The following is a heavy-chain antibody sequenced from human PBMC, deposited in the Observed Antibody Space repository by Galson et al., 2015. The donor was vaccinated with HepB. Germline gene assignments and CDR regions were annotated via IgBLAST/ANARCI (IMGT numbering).Heavy chain of an antibody. CDR1: GFTFSSYA. V-gene: IGHV3-64*01. Sequence: SLRLSCAASGFTFSSYAMHWVRQAPGKGLEYVSAISSNGGSTYYANSVKGRFTISRDNSKNTLYLQMGSLRAEDMAVYYCARDFRRSWNPELLSVPYYWGQGTLVTVSS. CDR2: ISSNGGST. D-gene: IGHD1-26*01. CDR3: ARDFRRSWNPELLSVPYY. J-gene: IGHJ4*02.